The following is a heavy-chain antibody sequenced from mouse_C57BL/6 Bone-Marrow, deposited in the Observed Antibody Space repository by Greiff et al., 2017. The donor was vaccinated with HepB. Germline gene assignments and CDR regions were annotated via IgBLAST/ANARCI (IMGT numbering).Heavy chain of an antibody. CDR1: GYTFTSYG. D-gene: IGHD2-2*01. J-gene: IGHJ3*01. CDR2: IYPRSGNT. CDR3: ARSTRVPWAY. Sequence: QVQLQQSGAELVRPGASVKLSCKASGYTFTSYGISWVKQRTGQGLEWIGEIYPRSGNTYYNEKFKGKATLTADKSSSTAYMELRSLTSEDSAVYYCARSTRVPWAYWGRGTLITVSA. V-gene: IGHV1-81*01.